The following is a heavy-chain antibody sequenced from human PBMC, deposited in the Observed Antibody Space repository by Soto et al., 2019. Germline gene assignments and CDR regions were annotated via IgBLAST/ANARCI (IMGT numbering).Heavy chain of an antibody. CDR3: ARDAYSTSSAGGLGMDV. J-gene: IGHJ6*02. V-gene: IGHV3-21*01. CDR1: RFTLFSYT. Sequence: GSTRLSCAASRFTLFSYTVDWVCQAQGKGLEWVSSISSRSNYIYYTDSVKGRFTISRDNAKNSLFLQMNSLRAEDTAVYYCARDAYSTSSAGGLGMDVWGRGTTVT. D-gene: IGHD6-6*01. CDR2: ISSRSNYI.